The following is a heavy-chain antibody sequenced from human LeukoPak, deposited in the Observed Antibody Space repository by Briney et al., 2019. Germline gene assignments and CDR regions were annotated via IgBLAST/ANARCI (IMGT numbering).Heavy chain of an antibody. CDR2: INSDGSST. Sequence: PGGSLRLSCAASGFTFSSYWMHWVRQAPGKGLVWVSRINSDGSSTSYADSVKGRFTISRDNAKNKLYLQMNSLRAEDTAVYYCARGVGYCSSTSCYWWFDPWGQGTLVTVSS. CDR1: GFTFSSYW. CDR3: ARGVGYCSSTSCYWWFDP. J-gene: IGHJ5*02. D-gene: IGHD2-2*01. V-gene: IGHV3-74*01.